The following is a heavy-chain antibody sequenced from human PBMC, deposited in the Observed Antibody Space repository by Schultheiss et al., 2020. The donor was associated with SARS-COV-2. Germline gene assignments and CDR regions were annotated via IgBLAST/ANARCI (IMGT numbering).Heavy chain of an antibody. J-gene: IGHJ5*02. D-gene: IGHD5-18*01. CDR1: GFTFDDYA. V-gene: IGHV3-43*02. CDR3: ARLGYSYGSWFDP. CDR2: ISGDGGST. Sequence: GGSLRLSCAASGFTFDDYAMHWVRQAPGKGLEWVSLISGDGGSTYYANSVKGRFAFSRDNSKNSLYLQMNSLRAEDTAVYYCARLGYSYGSWFDPWGQGTMVTVSS.